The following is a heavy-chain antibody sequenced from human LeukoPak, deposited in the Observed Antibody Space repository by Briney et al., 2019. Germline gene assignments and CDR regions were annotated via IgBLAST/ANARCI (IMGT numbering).Heavy chain of an antibody. V-gene: IGHV1-2*02. CDR1: GYTFTGYY. D-gene: IGHD2-2*01. CDR3: ARGPIVVVPAAISRESWFDP. Sequence: GASVKVSCKASGYTFTGYYMHWVRQAPGQGLEWMGWINPNSGGTNYAQKFQGRVTMTRDTSISTAYMELSRLRSDDTAVYYCARGPIVVVPAAISRESWFDPWGQGTLVTVSP. CDR2: INPNSGGT. J-gene: IGHJ5*02.